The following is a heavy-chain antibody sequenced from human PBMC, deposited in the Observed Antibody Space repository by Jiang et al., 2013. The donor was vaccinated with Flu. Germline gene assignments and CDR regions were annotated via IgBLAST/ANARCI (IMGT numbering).Heavy chain of an antibody. J-gene: IGHJ4*02. CDR1: GYMFISYY. Sequence: SGAEVKKPGASVRISCETSGYMFISYYIHWVRQAPGQGLEYMGWINPYTGGANYTQNFQGRVSMTRDTSVTTAYMLLTRLRSDDTAVYYCARTVGEAVFTMAADYWGQGTLVTVSS. D-gene: IGHD3-10*01. CDR2: INPYTGGA. V-gene: IGHV1-2*02. CDR3: ARTVGEAVFTMAADY.